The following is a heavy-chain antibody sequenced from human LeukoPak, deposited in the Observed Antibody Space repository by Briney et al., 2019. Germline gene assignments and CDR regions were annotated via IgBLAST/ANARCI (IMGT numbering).Heavy chain of an antibody. J-gene: IGHJ3*01. Sequence: GASVKVSCKASGYTFTGYYMHWVRQAPGQGLEWMGWINPNSGGTNYAQKFQGRVTMTRDTSISTAYMELSRLRSDDTAVYYCARDGNAIYYCDSSGYSQVGLAVPFWGQGTMVTVSS. CDR1: GYTFTGYY. CDR3: ARDGNAIYYCDSSGYSQVGLAVPF. CDR2: INPNSGGT. V-gene: IGHV1-2*02. D-gene: IGHD3-22*01.